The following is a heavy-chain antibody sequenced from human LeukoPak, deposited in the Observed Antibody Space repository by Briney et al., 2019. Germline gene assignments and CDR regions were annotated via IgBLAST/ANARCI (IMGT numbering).Heavy chain of an antibody. Sequence: SETLSLTCTVSGYSISSGYYWGWIRQPPGKGLEWIGSIYHSGSTYYNPSLKSRVTISIDTSKNQFSLKLSSVTAADTAVYYCARVMAARDVDYWGQGTLVTVSS. J-gene: IGHJ4*02. D-gene: IGHD6-6*01. CDR1: GYSISSGYY. V-gene: IGHV4-38-2*02. CDR2: IYHSGST. CDR3: ARVMAARDVDY.